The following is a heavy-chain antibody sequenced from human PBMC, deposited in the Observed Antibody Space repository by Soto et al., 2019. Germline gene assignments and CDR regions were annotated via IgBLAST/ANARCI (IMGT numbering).Heavy chain of an antibody. CDR3: ASGQYQLLSMREGYYYYYYGMDV. CDR2: IIPMFGTA. Sequence: AASVKVSCKASGGTFSSYAISWVRQAPGQRLERMGGIIPMFGTANYAQKFQGRVTITADESTSTAYMELSSLRSEDTAVYYCASGQYQLLSMREGYYYYYYGMDVWGQGTTVTVSS. D-gene: IGHD2-2*01. J-gene: IGHJ6*02. V-gene: IGHV1-69*13. CDR1: GGTFSSYA.